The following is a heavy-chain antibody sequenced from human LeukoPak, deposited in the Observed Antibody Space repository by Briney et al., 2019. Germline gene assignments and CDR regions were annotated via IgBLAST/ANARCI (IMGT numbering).Heavy chain of an antibody. CDR2: IYYSGST. D-gene: IGHD2-15*01. J-gene: IGHJ4*02. CDR3: ARLGYCSGGSCPDY. CDR1: GGSISSSSYY. V-gene: IGHV4-61*05. Sequence: SETLSLTCTVSGGSISSSSYYWSWIRQPPGKGLEWIGYIYYSGSTNYNPSLKSRVTISVDTSKNQFSLKLGSVTAADTAVYYCARLGYCSGGSCPDYWGQGTLVTVSS.